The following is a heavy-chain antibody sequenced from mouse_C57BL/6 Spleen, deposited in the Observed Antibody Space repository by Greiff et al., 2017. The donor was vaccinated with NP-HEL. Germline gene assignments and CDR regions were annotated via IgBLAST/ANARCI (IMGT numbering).Heavy chain of an antibody. J-gene: IGHJ1*03. Sequence: QVQLKQSGAELVRPGTSVKVSCKASGYAFTNYLIEWVKQRPGQGLEWIGVINPGSGGTNYNEKFKGKATLTADKSSSTAYMQLSSLTSEDSAVYFCARSRSGSSYEYFDVWGTGTTVTVSS. CDR3: ARSRSGSSYEYFDV. CDR1: GYAFTNYL. V-gene: IGHV1-54*01. CDR2: INPGSGGT. D-gene: IGHD1-1*01.